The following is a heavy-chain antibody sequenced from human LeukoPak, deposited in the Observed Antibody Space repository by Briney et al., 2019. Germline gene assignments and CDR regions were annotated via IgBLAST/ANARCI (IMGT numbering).Heavy chain of an antibody. J-gene: IGHJ4*02. CDR1: GGTLSSYA. V-gene: IGHV1-69*04. CDR2: IIPILGIA. Sequence: SVKVSCKASGGTLSSYAISWVRQAPGQGLEWMGRIIPILGIANYAQKFQGRVTITADKSTSTAYMELSSLRSEDTAVYYCARDRVIFGPYSSSWPPLDYWGQGTLVTVSS. CDR3: ARDRVIFGPYSSSWPPLDY. D-gene: IGHD6-13*01.